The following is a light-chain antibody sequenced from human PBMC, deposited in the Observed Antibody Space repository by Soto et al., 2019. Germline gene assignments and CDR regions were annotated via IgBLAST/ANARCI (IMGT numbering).Light chain of an antibody. CDR2: AAS. Sequence: DIQMTQSPSAMSASVGDRVTIICRASQGIRNYLPCFKQKPGKVPKRLIYAASSLQSGVPSRFSGSGSGTEFTLTISSLQPEDFATYYCLQHNSYPPALTFGGGTKVEIK. CDR3: LQHNSYPPALT. V-gene: IGKV1-17*03. CDR1: QGIRNY. J-gene: IGKJ4*01.